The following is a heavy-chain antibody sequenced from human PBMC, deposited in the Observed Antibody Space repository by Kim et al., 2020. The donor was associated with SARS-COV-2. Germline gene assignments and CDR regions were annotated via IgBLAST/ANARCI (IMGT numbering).Heavy chain of an antibody. D-gene: IGHD6-19*01. CDR1: GFTFTSRA. Sequence: GGSLRLSCVASGFTFTSRAMSWVRQIPGKGLEWVASINNGGNPYYAYSGKGRFTVSRDITKATLYLQMNSLRAEDTALYYCEKDHPSSGWPAFDSWGQGTLVTVSS. CDR2: INNGGNP. J-gene: IGHJ4*02. CDR3: EKDHPSSGWPAFDS. V-gene: IGHV3-23*01.